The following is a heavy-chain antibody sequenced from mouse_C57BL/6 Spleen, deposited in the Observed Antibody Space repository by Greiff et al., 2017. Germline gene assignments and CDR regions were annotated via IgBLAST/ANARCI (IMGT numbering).Heavy chain of an antibody. D-gene: IGHD3-2*02. Sequence: DVQLQESGPGLVKPSQSLSLTCSVTGYSITSGYYWNWIRQFPGNKLEWMGYISYDGSNNYNPSLKNRISITRDTSKNQFFLKLNSVTTEDTATYYCARAAAQATWFAYWGQGTLVTVSA. CDR3: ARAAAQATWFAY. CDR1: GYSITSGYY. J-gene: IGHJ3*01. CDR2: ISYDGSN. V-gene: IGHV3-6*01.